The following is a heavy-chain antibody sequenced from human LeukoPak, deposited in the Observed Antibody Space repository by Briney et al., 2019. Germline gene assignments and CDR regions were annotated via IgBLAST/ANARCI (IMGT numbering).Heavy chain of an antibody. CDR3: ARGRDYMDV. CDR1: GFTFSNYA. Sequence: GGSLRLSCAASGFTFSNYAFHWVRQAPGKGLEWVSVISYDGSKTYYADAVKGRFTISRDNSKNMLYLQMNSLRAEDTAVYYCARGRDYMDVWGKGTTVTVPS. V-gene: IGHV3-30*04. CDR2: ISYDGSKT. J-gene: IGHJ6*03.